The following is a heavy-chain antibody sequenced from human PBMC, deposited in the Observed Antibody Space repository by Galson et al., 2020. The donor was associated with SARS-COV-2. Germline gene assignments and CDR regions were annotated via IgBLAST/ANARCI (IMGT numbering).Heavy chain of an antibody. CDR2: IYHSGST. V-gene: IGHV4-30-2*01. CDR1: GGSISSGGYS. J-gene: IGHJ2*01. CDR3: ARGGGFWSGYRPQWYFDL. D-gene: IGHD3-3*01. Sequence: SETLSLTCAVSGGSISSGGYSWSWIRQPPGKGLEWIGYIYHSGSTYYNPSLKSRVTISVDRSKNQFSLKLSSVTAADTAVYYCARGGGFWSGYRPQWYFDLWGRGTLVTVSS.